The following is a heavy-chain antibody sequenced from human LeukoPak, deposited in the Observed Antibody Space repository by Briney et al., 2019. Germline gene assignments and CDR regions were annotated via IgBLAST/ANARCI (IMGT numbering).Heavy chain of an antibody. CDR3: TRKSGGSQRKVDDWFDP. V-gene: IGHV3-30*04. CDR1: GFTFSSYA. D-gene: IGHD3-10*01. Sequence: PGGSLRLSCAASGFTFSSYAMHWVRQAPDKGLEYVAVISNDGTYKYYGASVKGRFTISRDNSKNTLYLQMDSLRSEDTAVYSCTRKSGGSQRKVDDWFDPWGQGTLVIVSS. J-gene: IGHJ5*02. CDR2: ISNDGTYK.